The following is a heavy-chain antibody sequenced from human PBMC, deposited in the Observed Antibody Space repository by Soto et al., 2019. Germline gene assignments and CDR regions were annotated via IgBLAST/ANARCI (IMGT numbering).Heavy chain of an antibody. D-gene: IGHD2-15*01. V-gene: IGHV1-18*01. J-gene: IGHJ6*02. CDR3: ARVRYCSGGSCYYYGMDV. CDR1: GYTFTSYT. Sequence: GASVKVSCKASGYTFTSYTISWVRQAPGQGLEWMGWISAYNGNTNYAQKLQGRVTMTTDTSTSTVYMELRSLRSDDTAVYYCARVRYCSGGSCYYYGMDVWGQGTTVTVSS. CDR2: ISAYNGNT.